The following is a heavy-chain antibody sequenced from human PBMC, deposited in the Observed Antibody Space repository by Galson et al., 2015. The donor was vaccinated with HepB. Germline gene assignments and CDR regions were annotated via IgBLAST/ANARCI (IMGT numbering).Heavy chain of an antibody. CDR2: IYPGDSDT. CDR1: GYSFTSYW. V-gene: IGHV5-51*03. D-gene: IGHD6-13*01. CDR3: ASLVGIAAAAPRHDAFDI. Sequence: QSGAEVKKPGESLKISCKGSGYSFTSYWIGWVRQMPGKGLEWMGIIYPGDSDTRYSPSFQGQVTISADKSISTAYLQWSSLKASDTAMYYCASLVGIAAAAPRHDAFDIWGQGTMVTVSS. J-gene: IGHJ3*02.